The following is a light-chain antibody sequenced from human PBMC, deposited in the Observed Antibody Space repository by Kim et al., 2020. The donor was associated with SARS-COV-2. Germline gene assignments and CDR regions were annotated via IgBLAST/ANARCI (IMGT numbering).Light chain of an antibody. CDR3: QQYGSSPT. CDR2: DAS. V-gene: IGKV3-20*01. J-gene: IGKJ5*01. CDR1: QTVSNNY. Sequence: PGQRATLSCRASQTVSNNYLAWYKQKAGQAPRLLFFDASSRTTGVPDRFSASGSGTDFTLTIGRLEPEDFAVYYCQQYGSSPTFGQGTRLEIK.